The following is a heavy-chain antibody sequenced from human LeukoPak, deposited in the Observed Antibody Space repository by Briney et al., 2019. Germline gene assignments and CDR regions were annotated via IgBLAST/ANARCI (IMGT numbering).Heavy chain of an antibody. V-gene: IGHV3-21*01. CDR2: ISSSSSHI. J-gene: IGHJ4*02. Sequence: GGSLRLSCAASGFTFSSYSMNWVRQAPGKGLEWVSSISSSSSHIYYADSVKGRFTISRDNAKNSLYLQMNSLRAEDTAVYYCAREGYCSSTSCHHEFDYWGQGTLVTVSS. D-gene: IGHD2-2*01. CDR3: AREGYCSSTSCHHEFDY. CDR1: GFTFSSYS.